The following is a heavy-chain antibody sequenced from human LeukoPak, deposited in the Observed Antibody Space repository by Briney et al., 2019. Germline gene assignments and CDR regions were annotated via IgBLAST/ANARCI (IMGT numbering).Heavy chain of an antibody. V-gene: IGHV1-69*06. D-gene: IGHD6-19*01. J-gene: IGHJ6*03. CDR1: GYTFTSYG. CDR2: IIPIFGTA. CDR3: ARVYSSGWYRHYYYMDV. Sequence: GASVKVSCKASGYTFTSYGISWVRQAPGQGLEWMGGIIPIFGTANYAQKFQGRVTITADKSTSTAYMELSSLRSEDTAVYYCARVYSSGWYRHYYYMDVWGKGTTVTVSS.